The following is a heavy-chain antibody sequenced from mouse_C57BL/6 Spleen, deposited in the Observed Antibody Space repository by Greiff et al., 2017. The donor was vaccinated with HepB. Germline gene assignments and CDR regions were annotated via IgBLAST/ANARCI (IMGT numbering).Heavy chain of an antibody. V-gene: IGHV1-50*01. D-gene: IGHD2-3*01. CDR1: GYTFTSYW. CDR2: IDPSDSYT. J-gene: IGHJ1*03. CDR3: AREDGNGYFDV. Sequence: VQLQQPGAELVKPGASVKLSCKASGYTFTSYWMQWVKQRPGQGLEWIGEIDPSDSYTNYNQKFKGKATLTVDTSSSTAYMQLSSLTSEDSAVYYCAREDGNGYFDVWGTGTTVTVSS.